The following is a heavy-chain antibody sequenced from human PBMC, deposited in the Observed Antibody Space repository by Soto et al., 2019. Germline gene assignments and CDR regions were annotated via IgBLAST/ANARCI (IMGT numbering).Heavy chain of an antibody. CDR3: AKQVTVVPAAIDAYFDS. V-gene: IGHV3-23*01. CDR1: GFTFSSYA. D-gene: IGHD2-2*02. CDR2: ISGSGGST. Sequence: PGGSLRLSCAASGFTFSSYAMSWVRQAPGKGLEWVSAISGSGGSTYYADSVKGRFTISRDNSKNTLYLQMNSLRAEDTAVYYCAKQVTVVPAAIDAYFDSWGQETLVPVSS. J-gene: IGHJ4*02.